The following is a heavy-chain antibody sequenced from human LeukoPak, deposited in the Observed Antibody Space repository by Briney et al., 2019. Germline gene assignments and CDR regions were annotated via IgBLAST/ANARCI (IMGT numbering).Heavy chain of an antibody. CDR1: GGSISSGSYY. V-gene: IGHV4-61*02. J-gene: IGHJ4*02. CDR3: ARVADGDYFDY. D-gene: IGHD6-6*01. CDR2: IYTSGST. Sequence: SQTLSLTCTVSGGSISSGSYYWSWSRQPAGKGLEWIGRIYTSGSTNYNPSLKSRVTISVDTSKNQFSLKLSSVTAADTAVYYCARVADGDYFDYWGQGTLVTVSS.